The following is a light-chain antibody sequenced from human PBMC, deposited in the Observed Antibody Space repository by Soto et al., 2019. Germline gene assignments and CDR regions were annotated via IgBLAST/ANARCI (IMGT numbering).Light chain of an antibody. CDR3: QQSYSTPIT. CDR2: AAS. CDR1: QSISGY. Sequence: DIQVTQSPSSLSSSVGYRFTITCLASQSISGYLNWYQQKPGKAPNLLIYAASSLQSGVPSRFSGSGSGTDFTLTINSLHPEDFATYYCQQSYSTPITFGQGTRLEIK. V-gene: IGKV1-39*01. J-gene: IGKJ5*01.